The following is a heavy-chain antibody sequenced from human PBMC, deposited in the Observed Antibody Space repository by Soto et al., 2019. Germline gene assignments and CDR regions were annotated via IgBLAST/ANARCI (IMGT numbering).Heavy chain of an antibody. CDR1: GGSISSYY. CDR3: ASGLIASENRY. D-gene: IGHD2-2*03. V-gene: IGHV4-59*08. CDR2: IYYSGST. Sequence: SETLSLTCTVSGGSISSYYWSWIRQPPGKGLEWIGYIYYSGSTNYNPSLKSRVTISVDTSKNQFSLKLSSVTAADTAVYYCASGLIASENRYWGQGTLVTVSS. J-gene: IGHJ4*02.